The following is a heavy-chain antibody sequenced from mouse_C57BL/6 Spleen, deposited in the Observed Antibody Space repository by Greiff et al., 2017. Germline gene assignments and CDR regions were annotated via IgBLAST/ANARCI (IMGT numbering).Heavy chain of an antibody. D-gene: IGHD1-1*02. J-gene: IGHJ2*01. CDR1: GYAFSSSW. CDR3: ALWSYYFDY. CDR2: IYPGDGDT. V-gene: IGHV1-82*01. Sequence: QVTLKVSGPELVKPGASVKISCKASGYAFSSSWMNWVKQRPGKGLEWIGRIYPGDGDTNYNGKFKGKATLTADKSSSTAYMQLSSLTSEDSAVYFCALWSYYFDYWGQGTTLTVSS.